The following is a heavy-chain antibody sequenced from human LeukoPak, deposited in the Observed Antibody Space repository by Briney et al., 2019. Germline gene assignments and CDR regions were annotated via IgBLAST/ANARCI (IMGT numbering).Heavy chain of an antibody. J-gene: IGHJ3*02. Sequence: ASVKVSCKASGGTFSSYAISWVRQAPGQGLEWMGGIIPIFGTANYAQKFQGRVTITADESTSTAYMELSSLRSEDTAVYYCAMLKGYRNQLPTDAFDIWGQGTMVTVSS. D-gene: IGHD2-2*01. CDR2: IIPIFGTA. V-gene: IGHV1-69*13. CDR1: GGTFSSYA. CDR3: AMLKGYRNQLPTDAFDI.